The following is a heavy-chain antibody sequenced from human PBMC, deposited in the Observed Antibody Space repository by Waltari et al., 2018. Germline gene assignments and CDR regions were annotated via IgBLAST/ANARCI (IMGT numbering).Heavy chain of an antibody. Sequence: QLQLQESGPGLVKPSETLFLTFSVPGDSIPSNRHYWGWIRQPPGQGLEWIVTLFYSGTTYISPSLKSRVTLSRDTSRNQLSLELGSVTATDTAMYYCATYIGASVGTAAFDVWGQGTMVNVSS. CDR2: LFYSGTT. CDR1: GDSIPSNRHY. CDR3: ATYIGASVGTAAFDV. D-gene: IGHD5-12*01. V-gene: IGHV4-39*01. J-gene: IGHJ3*01.